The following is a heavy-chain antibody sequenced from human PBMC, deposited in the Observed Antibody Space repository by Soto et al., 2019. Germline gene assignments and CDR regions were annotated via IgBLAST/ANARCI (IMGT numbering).Heavy chain of an antibody. J-gene: IGHJ5*02. CDR3: EKDAIANDGIWLMDS. CDR2: LLRPGRST. Sequence: GALRGPCSASGCMFSDYAMTWARQAPGKELEWVSGLLRPGRSTYYADSVKGRFTISGDTSANTVYLQMDSLRAEDTAAYYCEKDAIANDGIWLMDSWGQGTVVTVYS. D-gene: IGHD3-16*01. V-gene: IGHV3-23*01. CDR1: GCMFSDYA.